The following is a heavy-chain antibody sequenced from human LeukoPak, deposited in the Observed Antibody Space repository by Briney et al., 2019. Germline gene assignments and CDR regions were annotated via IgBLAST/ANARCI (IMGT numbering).Heavy chain of an antibody. Sequence: SETLSLTCTVSGGSISSSSYYWGWNRQPPGKGLEWIGTIYYSGSTYYNPSLKSRVTISVDTSKNQFSLKLSSVTAADTAVYYCARHTPRNYYDNSGYPDYWGQGTLVTVSS. CDR1: GGSISSSSYY. V-gene: IGHV4-39*01. CDR2: IYYSGST. D-gene: IGHD3-22*01. J-gene: IGHJ4*02. CDR3: ARHTPRNYYDNSGYPDY.